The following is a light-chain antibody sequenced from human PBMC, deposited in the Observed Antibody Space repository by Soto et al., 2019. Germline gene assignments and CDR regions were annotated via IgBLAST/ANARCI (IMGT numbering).Light chain of an antibody. J-gene: IGKJ4*01. CDR3: QQRSNWPPS. V-gene: IGKV3-11*01. CDR1: QGVSTY. Sequence: EIVLTQSPATLSLSPGERATLSCRASQGVSTYLAWYQQKPGQAPRLLIYDASNRATGIPARFSGSGSGTDFILTISSLETEDFAVYYCQQRSNWPPSFGGGTKVEIK. CDR2: DAS.